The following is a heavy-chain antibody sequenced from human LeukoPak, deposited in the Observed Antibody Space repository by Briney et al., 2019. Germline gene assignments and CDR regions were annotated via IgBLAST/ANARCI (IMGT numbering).Heavy chain of an antibody. J-gene: IGHJ2*01. CDR3: ARAGRQQLKYVYFDL. D-gene: IGHD6-13*01. Sequence: PSETLSLTCAVSGGSISSSNWWSWVRQPPGKGLEWIGEIYHSGSTNYNPSLKSRVTISVDKSKNQFSLKLSSVTAADTAVYYCARAGRQQLKYVYFDLWGRGTLVTVSS. CDR1: GGSISSSNW. CDR2: IYHSGST. V-gene: IGHV4-4*02.